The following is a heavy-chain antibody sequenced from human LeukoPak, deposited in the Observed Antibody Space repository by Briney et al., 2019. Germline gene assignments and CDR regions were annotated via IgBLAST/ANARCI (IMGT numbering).Heavy chain of an antibody. CDR3: AKDNLDRYFDL. CDR1: GFTFSSYS. Sequence: GGSLRLSCAASGFTFSSYSMNWVRQAPGKGLEWVSLIYSGGSTYYADSVKGRFTISRDNSKNTLYLQMNSLRAEDTAVYYCAKDNLDRYFDLWGRGTLVTVSS. V-gene: IGHV3-66*01. CDR2: IYSGGST. J-gene: IGHJ2*01.